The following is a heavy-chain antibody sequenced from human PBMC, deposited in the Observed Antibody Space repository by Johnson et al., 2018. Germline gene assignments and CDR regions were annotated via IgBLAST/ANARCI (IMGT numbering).Heavy chain of an antibody. J-gene: IGHJ4*02. CDR2: LNSDERST. V-gene: IGHV3-74*01. D-gene: IGHD1-26*01. Sequence: VQLQESGGGLVQPGGSLRLSCAASGFTFSNYWMHWVRQAPGKGLLWVSRLNSDERSTTYADSVKGRFTISRDNAKNTLYLQMNSLRAEDTAVYYCAREGFSGSYEFGYWGPGTLVTVSS. CDR3: AREGFSGSYEFGY. CDR1: GFTFSNYW.